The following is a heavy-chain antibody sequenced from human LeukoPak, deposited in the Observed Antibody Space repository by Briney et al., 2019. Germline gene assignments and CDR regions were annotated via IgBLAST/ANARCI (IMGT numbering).Heavy chain of an antibody. J-gene: IGHJ4*02. V-gene: IGHV4-61*02. Sequence: SQTLSLTCTVSGGSVSSGIYYWSWIRQPAGKGLEWIGRMFTPGTINYNPSLKSRVTISLDTSKNQFSLKLSSVTAADTAVYYCARDTSGYGMDYWGQGTLVTVSS. CDR3: ARDTSGYGMDY. CDR2: MFTPGTI. D-gene: IGHD5-12*01. CDR1: GGSVSSGIYY.